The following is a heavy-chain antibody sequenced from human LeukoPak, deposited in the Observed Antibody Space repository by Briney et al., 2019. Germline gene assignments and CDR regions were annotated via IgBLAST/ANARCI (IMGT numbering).Heavy chain of an antibody. J-gene: IGHJ4*02. CDR3: ARESGSYEE. CDR1: GFSVSSKY. Sequence: GGSLRLSCAVSGFSVSSKYMSWVRQAPGKRLEWVSVIYTNGDTYDADAVKGRFTTSRDDSENTVYLQRNSLRAEDTAMYYCARESGSYEEWGQGTLVTVSS. D-gene: IGHD1-26*01. CDR2: IYTNGDT. V-gene: IGHV3-53*01.